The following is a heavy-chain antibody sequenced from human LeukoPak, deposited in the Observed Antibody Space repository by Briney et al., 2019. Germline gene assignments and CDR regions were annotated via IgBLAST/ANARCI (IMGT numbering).Heavy chain of an antibody. J-gene: IGHJ4*02. CDR3: ARVHPGSGSYLPPSFDY. Sequence: VASVKVSCKASGYTFTSYGISWVRQAPGQGLEWMGWISAYNGNTNYAQKLQGRVTMTTDTSTSTAYMEPRSLRSDDTAVYYCARVHPGSGSYLPPSFDYWGQGTLVTVSS. CDR2: ISAYNGNT. D-gene: IGHD3-10*01. V-gene: IGHV1-18*01. CDR1: GYTFTSYG.